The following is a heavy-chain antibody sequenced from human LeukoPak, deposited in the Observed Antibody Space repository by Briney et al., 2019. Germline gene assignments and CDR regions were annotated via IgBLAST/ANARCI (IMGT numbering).Heavy chain of an antibody. CDR1: GFTFSSYG. CDR3: AKDWDILTGYYRGFDY. Sequence: GGSLRLSCAASGFTFSSYGMSWVRQAPGNGLEWVSAISGSGGGTYYADSVKGRFTISRDNSKNTLYLQMNSLRAEDTAVYYCAKDWDILTGYYRGFDYWGQGTLVTVSS. J-gene: IGHJ4*02. D-gene: IGHD3-9*01. CDR2: ISGSGGGT. V-gene: IGHV3-23*01.